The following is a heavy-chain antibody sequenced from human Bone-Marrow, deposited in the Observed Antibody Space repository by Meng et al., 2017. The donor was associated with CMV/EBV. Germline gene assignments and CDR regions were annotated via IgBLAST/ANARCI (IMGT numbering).Heavy chain of an antibody. D-gene: IGHD2-2*01. CDR3: ARAVGRGYCSSTSCYRSGYYYYGMDV. CDR1: GYTFTGYY. CDR2: INPNSGGT. J-gene: IGHJ6*02. Sequence: ASVKVSCKASGYTFTGYYIHWVRQAPGQGLEWMGWINPNSGGTNYAQKFQGRVTMTRDTSISTAYMELSSLRSEDTAVYYCARAVGRGYCSSTSCYRSGYYYYGMDVWGQGTTVTVSS. V-gene: IGHV1-2*02.